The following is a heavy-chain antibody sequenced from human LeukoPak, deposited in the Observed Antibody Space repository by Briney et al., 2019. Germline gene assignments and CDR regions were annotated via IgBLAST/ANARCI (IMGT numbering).Heavy chain of an antibody. CDR3: ARDRVGSDRRRPYYFEF. CDR2: MNTNTGAT. V-gene: IGHV1-2*02. CDR1: GYTFTGYY. J-gene: IGHJ4*02. Sequence: ASVKVSCKPSGYTFTGYYLHWLRQAPGQGLEWMGWMNTNTGATMYAQKFQDRVTLTRDTSISTGYLELTSLRSDDTALYYCARDRVGSDRRRPYYFEFWGQGTLVTVSS. D-gene: IGHD6-19*01.